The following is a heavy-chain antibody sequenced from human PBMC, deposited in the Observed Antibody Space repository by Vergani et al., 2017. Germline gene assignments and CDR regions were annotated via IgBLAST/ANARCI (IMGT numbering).Heavy chain of an antibody. V-gene: IGHV3-23*01. CDR2: ISGSGGST. Sequence: EVQLLESGGGLVQPGGSLRLSCAASGFTFSRYAMSWVRQAPGKGLEWVSAISGSGGSTYYADSVKGRFTISRDDSKNTAYLQMNSLKTEDTAVYYCTRSQSSGPFDYWGQGTLVTVSS. D-gene: IGHD3-22*01. CDR3: TRSQSSGPFDY. CDR1: GFTFSRYA. J-gene: IGHJ4*02.